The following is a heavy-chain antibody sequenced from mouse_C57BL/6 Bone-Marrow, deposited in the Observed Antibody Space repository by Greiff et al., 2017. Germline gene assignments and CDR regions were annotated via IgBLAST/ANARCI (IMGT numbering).Heavy chain of an antibody. CDR1: GYTFTSYT. Sequence: QVQLQQSGAELARPGASVKMSCKASGYTFTSYTMHWVKQRPGQGLEWIGYINPSSGYTKYNQKFKDKATLTADKSSSTAYMQLSSLTSEDSAVYYCASYHYGSSYGYWGQGTTLTVSS. CDR2: INPSSGYT. CDR3: ASYHYGSSYGY. J-gene: IGHJ2*01. D-gene: IGHD1-1*01. V-gene: IGHV1-4*01.